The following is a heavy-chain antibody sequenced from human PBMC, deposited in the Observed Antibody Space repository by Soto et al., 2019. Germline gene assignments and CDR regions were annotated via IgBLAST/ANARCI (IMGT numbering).Heavy chain of an antibody. D-gene: IGHD4-17*01. CDR2: IRSSGGIT. CDR3: AKYRGQTTAVFYFDC. CDR1: GFTFSTYV. V-gene: IGHV3-23*01. Sequence: PGGSLRLSCSASGFTFSTYVMGWVRQAPGKGLEWVSGIRSSGGITYYADSVRGRFTISRDNSKNTLYLEMNSLRVDDTAVYYCAKYRGQTTAVFYFDCWGQGTLVTVSS. J-gene: IGHJ4*02.